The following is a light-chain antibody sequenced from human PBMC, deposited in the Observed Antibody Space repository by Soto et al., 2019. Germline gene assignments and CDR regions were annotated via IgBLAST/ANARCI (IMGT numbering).Light chain of an antibody. CDR3: SSYTSSSTPWV. Sequence: QSALTQPASVSGSPGQSITISCTGTSSDVGGYNYVSWYQQHPGKAPKLMIYEVSNRPSGVSNRFSGSKSGNTASLTISGLQAEDGADYYCSSYTSSSTPWVFGGGTQLTVL. V-gene: IGLV2-14*01. CDR2: EVS. CDR1: SSDVGGYNY. J-gene: IGLJ3*02.